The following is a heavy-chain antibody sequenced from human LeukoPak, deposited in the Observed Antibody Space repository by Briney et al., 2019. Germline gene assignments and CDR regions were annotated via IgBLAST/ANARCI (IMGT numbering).Heavy chain of an antibody. CDR3: ARGQWYCYGSGSYSFDY. CDR2: IYYSGST. V-gene: IGHV4-59*01. J-gene: IGHJ4*02. CDR1: GGSISSYY. D-gene: IGHD3-10*01. Sequence: SETLSLTCTVSGGSISSYYWSWIRQPPGKGLEWIGYIYYSGSTNYNPSLKSRVTISVDTSKNQFSLKLSSVTAADTAVYYCARGQWYCYGSGSYSFDYWGQGTLVTVSS.